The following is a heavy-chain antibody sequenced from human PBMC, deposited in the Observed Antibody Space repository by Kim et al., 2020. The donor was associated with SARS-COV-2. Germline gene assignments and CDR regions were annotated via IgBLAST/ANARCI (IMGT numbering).Heavy chain of an antibody. CDR2: ISSSSSTI. J-gene: IGHJ4*02. V-gene: IGHV3-48*02. D-gene: IGHD3-9*01. Sequence: GGSLRLSCAASGFTFSSYSMNWVRQAPGKGLEWVSYISSSSSTIYYADSVKGRFTISRDNAKNSLYLQMNSLRDEDTAVYYCARPDILTGYYYFDYWGQGTLVTVSS. CDR3: ARPDILTGYYYFDY. CDR1: GFTFSSYS.